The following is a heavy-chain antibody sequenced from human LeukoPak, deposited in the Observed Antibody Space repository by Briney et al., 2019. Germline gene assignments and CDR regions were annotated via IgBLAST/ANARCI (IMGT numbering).Heavy chain of an antibody. Sequence: PSETLSLTCAVYGGSFSGYYWSWIRQPPGKGLEWIGEINHSGSTNYNPSLKSRVTISVDTSKNQFSLKLSSVTAAETAVYCCAREGRYRYGYNEYHSYMDIWGKGTTVTVSS. D-gene: IGHD5-24*01. V-gene: IGHV4-34*01. CDR3: AREGRYRYGYNEYHSYMDI. J-gene: IGHJ6*03. CDR2: INHSGST. CDR1: GGSFSGYY.